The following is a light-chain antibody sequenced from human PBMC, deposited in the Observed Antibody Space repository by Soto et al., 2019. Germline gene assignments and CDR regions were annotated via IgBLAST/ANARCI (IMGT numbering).Light chain of an antibody. CDR3: QQLFMYPPT. V-gene: IGKV1-9*01. Sequence: IQLTQSPSSLSASMGGRVTITCRASQGIINYLAWYQQKPGKAPKLLIYGASTLQGGVPSRFSGSGSGTDFTLTVSSLQPEDLATYYCQQLFMYPPTFDPGTKVDIK. CDR1: QGIINY. J-gene: IGKJ3*01. CDR2: GAS.